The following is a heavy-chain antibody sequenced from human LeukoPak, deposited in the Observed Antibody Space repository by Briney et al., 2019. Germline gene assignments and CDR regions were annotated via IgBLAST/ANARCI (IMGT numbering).Heavy chain of an antibody. CDR3: ARQVVAAGFDD. J-gene: IGHJ4*02. CDR1: GGTFRDYA. CDR2: IVPIFDSP. Sequence: SVKVSCKASGGTFRDYALSWVRLAPGQGLEWMGGIVPIFDSPTYDQNFQDRVSMTIDESTATAYLELRSLRSDDTAIYYCARQVVAAGFDDWGQGTLVTVSS. V-gene: IGHV1-69*05. D-gene: IGHD6-25*01.